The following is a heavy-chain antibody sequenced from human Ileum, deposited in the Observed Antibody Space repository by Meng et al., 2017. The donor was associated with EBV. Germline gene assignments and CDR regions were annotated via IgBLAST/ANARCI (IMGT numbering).Heavy chain of an antibody. V-gene: IGHV4-30-2*01. CDR3: ARAHPVVYFFDY. D-gene: IGHD4-23*01. CDR2: NQHSGST. CDR1: GGSISSGGHS. Sequence: QLHLQGSGSGLVKPSQTLPSPCAGSGGSISSGGHSWSWIRQPPGKGLEWIGDNQHSGSTYYNPSLKSRVTISVDRSRNQFSLKLSSVTAADTAVYYCARAHPVVYFFDYWGQGTLVTVSS. J-gene: IGHJ4*02.